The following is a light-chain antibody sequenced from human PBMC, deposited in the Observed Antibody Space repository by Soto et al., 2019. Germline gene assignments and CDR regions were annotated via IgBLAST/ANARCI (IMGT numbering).Light chain of an antibody. CDR1: QRVSSN. CDR2: GAS. J-gene: IGKJ4*01. Sequence: EIVMTQSPATLSVSPGERATLSCRASQRVSSNLAWYQQKPCQAPRLLLYGASTRATGIPARCSGSGSGTEFTLTISSLQSEDFAVYYCEQYNNWTPITFGGGTKVEIK. V-gene: IGKV3-15*01. CDR3: EQYNNWTPIT.